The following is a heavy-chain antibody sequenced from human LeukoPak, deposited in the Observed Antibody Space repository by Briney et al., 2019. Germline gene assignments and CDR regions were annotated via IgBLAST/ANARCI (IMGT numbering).Heavy chain of an antibody. D-gene: IGHD3-22*01. Sequence: GGSLRLSCAASGFTFSSYSMSWVRQAPGKWLEWVSAISGSGGSTYYADSVKGRSTISRDNSKNTMYLQMNSLRAEDTAVYYCAKDIGYYYDSSGHGDYWGQGTLVTVSS. V-gene: IGHV3-23*01. CDR1: GFTFSSYS. CDR3: AKDIGYYYDSSGHGDY. J-gene: IGHJ4*02. CDR2: ISGSGGST.